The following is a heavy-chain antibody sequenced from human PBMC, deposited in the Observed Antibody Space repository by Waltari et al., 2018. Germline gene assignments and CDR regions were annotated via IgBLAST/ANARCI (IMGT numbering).Heavy chain of an antibody. D-gene: IGHD6-19*01. Sequence: EVQLVESGGGFVQPGGSLRLSCVAFGFISSDHYMDWVLQAPGKGQEWIGRTRNKSQSLNTEYAASVKGRFTISRDDSKNSMYLQMNSLKAEDTAVYYCASGHSGQSDYWGQGTLVTVSS. CDR1: GFISSDHY. V-gene: IGHV3-72*01. CDR3: ASGHSGQSDY. CDR2: TRNKSQSLNT. J-gene: IGHJ4*02.